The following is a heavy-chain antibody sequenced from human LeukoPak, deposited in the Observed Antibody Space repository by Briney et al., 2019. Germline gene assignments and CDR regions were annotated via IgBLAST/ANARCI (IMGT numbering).Heavy chain of an antibody. V-gene: IGHV4-39*07. J-gene: IGHJ4*02. D-gene: IGHD1-7*01. CDR3: ARKQTGTMYDV. CDR2: FSSGGSA. Sequence: SETLSLTCIVPGGSISSSSYYWAWIRQSPGKGLEWIGTFSSGGSAYYNPSLTSRVAISKDTSDNQFSLRLYSVTAADTAVYYCARKQTGTMYDVWGQGTQVTVSS. CDR1: GGSISSSSYY.